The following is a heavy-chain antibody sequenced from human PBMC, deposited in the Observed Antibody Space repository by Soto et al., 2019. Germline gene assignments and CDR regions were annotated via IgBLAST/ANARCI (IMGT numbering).Heavy chain of an antibody. CDR2: LYSGGIT. V-gene: IGHV3-66*01. D-gene: IGHD6-25*01. CDR1: GFTVSSSY. CDR3: ARDRRDLGFWYFDL. J-gene: IGHJ2*01. Sequence: EVQLVESGGGLVQPGGSLRLSCAASGFTVSSSYMSWVRQAPGKGLEWVSVLYSGGITYYTESVKGRFTISRDNSKNTVYLQINSLRAEDTAVYYCARDRRDLGFWYFDLWGRGTLVTVSS.